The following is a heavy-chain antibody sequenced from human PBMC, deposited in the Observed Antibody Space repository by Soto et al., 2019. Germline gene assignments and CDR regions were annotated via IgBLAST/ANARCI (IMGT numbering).Heavy chain of an antibody. CDR1: GFTFSSCA. CDR2: ISTNGGST. D-gene: IGHD3-22*01. CDR3: VKGEYYYDSSGYYPFDY. V-gene: IGHV3-64D*06. J-gene: IGHJ4*02. Sequence: GSLRLSCSASGFTFSSCAMHWVRQAPGQGLDYVSSISTNGGSTHYADSVKGRFTISRDNSKNTQYLQMSSLRADDTAVYYCVKGEYYYDSSGYYPFDYWGQRTLVTVSS.